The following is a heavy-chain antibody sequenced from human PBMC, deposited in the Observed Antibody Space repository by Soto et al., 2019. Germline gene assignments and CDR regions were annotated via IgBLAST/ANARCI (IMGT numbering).Heavy chain of an antibody. J-gene: IGHJ6*03. V-gene: IGHV3-30*18. CDR2: ISYDGSNK. Sequence: GGSLRLSCAASGFTFSSYGMHWVRQAPGKGLEWVAVISYDGSNKYYADSVKGRFTISRDNSKNTLYLQMNSLRAEDTAVYYCAKDPGYCSSTSCPFRYYYMDVWGKGTTVTVSS. D-gene: IGHD2-2*01. CDR1: GFTFSSYG. CDR3: AKDPGYCSSTSCPFRYYYMDV.